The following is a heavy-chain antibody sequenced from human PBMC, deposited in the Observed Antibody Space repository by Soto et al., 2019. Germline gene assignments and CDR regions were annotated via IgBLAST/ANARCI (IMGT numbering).Heavy chain of an antibody. CDR1: GFTFSSSW. D-gene: IGHD6-6*01. J-gene: IGHJ4*02. CDR3: ASIGAPPFDC. Sequence: EVQLVESGGGLVQPGGSLRLSCAASGFTFSSSWMHWVRQAPGKGLVWVSRINGDGGTTDYADSVKGRFTISRDNAKNTLYLQMHSLRGEDTAVYYCASIGAPPFDCWGQGTLVTVSS. V-gene: IGHV3-74*01. CDR2: INGDGGTT.